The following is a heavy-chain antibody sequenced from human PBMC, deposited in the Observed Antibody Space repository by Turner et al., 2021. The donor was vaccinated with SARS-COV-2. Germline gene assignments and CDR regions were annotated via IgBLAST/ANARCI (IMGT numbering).Heavy chain of an antibody. CDR2: IVYDGSNK. V-gene: IGHV3-33*06. D-gene: IGHD6-19*01. Sequence: QVQLVESGGGVVQPGRSRRHSCAAHGFTFSRYGMHWVRQAPGKGLEWVAVIVYDGSNKYYADSVKGRFTISRDNSKNTLYLQMNSLRAEDTAVYYCAKAGFGYSSGWGYFDYWGQGTLVTVSS. CDR1: GFTFSRYG. J-gene: IGHJ4*02. CDR3: AKAGFGYSSGWGYFDY.